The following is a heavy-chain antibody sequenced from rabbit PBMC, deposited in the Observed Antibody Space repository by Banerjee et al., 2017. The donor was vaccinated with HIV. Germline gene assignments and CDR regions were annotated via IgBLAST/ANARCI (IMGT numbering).Heavy chain of an antibody. CDR2: IYADKGST. CDR1: GFDFSSYYM. Sequence: QEQLVESGGGLVQPGGSLTLSCKASGFDFSSYYMSWVRQAPGKGLEWIGIIYADKGSTDYATWAKGRFTISRTSSTTVTLQMTSLTAADTATYFCARDLAGVIGWNFKLWGPG. CDR3: ARDLAGVIGWNFKL. J-gene: IGHJ4*01. V-gene: IGHV1S45*01. D-gene: IGHD4-1*01.